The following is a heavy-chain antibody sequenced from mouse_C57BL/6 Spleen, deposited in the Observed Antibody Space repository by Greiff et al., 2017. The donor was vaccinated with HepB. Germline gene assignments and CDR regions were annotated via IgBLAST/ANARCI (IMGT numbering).Heavy chain of an antibody. J-gene: IGHJ4*01. V-gene: IGHV7-3*01. CDR3: ARYRTTVYAMDY. CDR1: GFTFTDYY. Sequence: EVKLVESGGGLVQPGGSLSLSCAASGFTFTDYYMSWVRQPPGKALEWLGFIRNKANGYTTEYSASVKGRFTISRDNSQSILYLQMNALRAEDSATYYCARYRTTVYAMDYWGQGTSVTVSS. D-gene: IGHD1-1*01. CDR2: IRNKANGYTT.